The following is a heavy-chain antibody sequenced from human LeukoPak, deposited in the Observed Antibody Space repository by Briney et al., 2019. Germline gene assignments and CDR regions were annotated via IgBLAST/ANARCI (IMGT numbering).Heavy chain of an antibody. J-gene: IGHJ4*02. CDR1: GFTFSTYA. Sequence: GRSLRLSCAASGFTFSTYAMHWVRQAPDKGLEWVAVIWSDSTNKYYADSVRGRFTISRDNSKNTLYLQMSSLRAEDTAMHYCARDRLTRVTTFHFDNWGQGPLVTVSS. V-gene: IGHV3-33*01. CDR2: IWSDSTNK. D-gene: IGHD4-17*01. CDR3: ARDRLTRVTTFHFDN.